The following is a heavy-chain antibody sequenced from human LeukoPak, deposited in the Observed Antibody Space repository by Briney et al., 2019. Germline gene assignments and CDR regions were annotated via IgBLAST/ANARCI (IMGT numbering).Heavy chain of an antibody. D-gene: IGHD2-21*02. V-gene: IGHV3-30*18. J-gene: IGHJ4*02. CDR2: ISDDGSNN. CDR1: GFTFSNNG. Sequence: GKYLRLYCAASGFTFSNNGMDWVRRGPGKGLEWVVVISDDGSNNDYADYVKGRFTISRDKSKNTLYLQMNSLRGEDTAVYYCAKSGTVVVTAILRYFDYWGQGTLVTVSS. CDR3: AKSGTVVVTAILRYFDY.